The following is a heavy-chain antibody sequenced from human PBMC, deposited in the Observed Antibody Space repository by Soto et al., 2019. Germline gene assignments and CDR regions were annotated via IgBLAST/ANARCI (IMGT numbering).Heavy chain of an antibody. V-gene: IGHV1-69*12. Sequence: QVQLVQSGAEVKKPGSSVKVSCKASGGTFSSYAISWVRQAPGQGLEWMGGIIPIFGTANYAQKFQGRVTITADESTSTAYMELSSLRSEDTAVYYCARDLSYYYDSSGTDWFDPWGQGTLVTVSS. J-gene: IGHJ5*02. D-gene: IGHD3-22*01. CDR1: GGTFSSYA. CDR3: ARDLSYYYDSSGTDWFDP. CDR2: IIPIFGTA.